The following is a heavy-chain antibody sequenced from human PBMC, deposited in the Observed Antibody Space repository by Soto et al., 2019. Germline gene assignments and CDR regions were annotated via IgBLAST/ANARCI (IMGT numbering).Heavy chain of an antibody. Sequence: PGVSMRLSCASSGFIFSSYGMHWVRQSPGKGLEWVAVISYDGSNKYYADPVKGRFTISRGNSKNTLYLQMNSLRAEDTAVYYCAKDYAAAVNYYYYGMDVWGQGTTVTAP. D-gene: IGHD6-13*01. J-gene: IGHJ6*02. V-gene: IGHV3-30*18. CDR1: GFIFSSYG. CDR3: AKDYAAAVNYYYYGMDV. CDR2: ISYDGSNK.